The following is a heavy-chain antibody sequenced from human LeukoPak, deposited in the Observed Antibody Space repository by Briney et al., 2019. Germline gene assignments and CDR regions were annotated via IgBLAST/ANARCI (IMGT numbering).Heavy chain of an antibody. CDR2: ISNSGGST. Sequence: PGGSLRLSCAASGFIFRNYVVAWVRQAPGKGLEWVSQISNSGGSTYYADSVKGRFTISRDNSKNTLYLQMNSLRAEDTAVYYCAKSIVVVPAAIGYFDYWGQGTLVTVSS. J-gene: IGHJ4*02. D-gene: IGHD2-2*02. V-gene: IGHV3-23*01. CDR3: AKSIVVVPAAIGYFDY. CDR1: GFIFRNYV.